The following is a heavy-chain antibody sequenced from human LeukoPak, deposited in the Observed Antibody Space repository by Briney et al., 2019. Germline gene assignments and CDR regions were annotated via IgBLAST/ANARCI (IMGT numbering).Heavy chain of an antibody. CDR2: IYYSGST. J-gene: IGHJ4*02. V-gene: IGHV4-59*01. CDR3: ARGRPRDTAFDY. Sequence: SETLSLTCTVSGGSISSYYWSWLRQPPGKGLEWIGYIYYSGSTNYNPSLKSRVTISVDTSKNQFSLKLSSVTAADTAVYYCARGRPRDTAFDYWGQGTLVTVSS. D-gene: IGHD5-18*01. CDR1: GGSISSYY.